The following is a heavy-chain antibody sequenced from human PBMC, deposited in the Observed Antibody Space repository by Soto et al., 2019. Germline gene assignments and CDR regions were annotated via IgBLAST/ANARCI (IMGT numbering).Heavy chain of an antibody. CDR2: FDPEDGET. V-gene: IGHV1-24*01. D-gene: IGHD1-26*01. J-gene: IGHJ4*02. Sequence: GASVKVSCKVSGYTLTELSMHWVRQAPGKGLEWMGGFDPEDGETIYAQKFQGRVTMTEDTSTDTAYMELSSLRTEDTAMYYCAKDRYSGTYPTDFDYWGQGSLVTVSS. CDR3: AKDRYSGTYPTDFDY. CDR1: GYTLTELS.